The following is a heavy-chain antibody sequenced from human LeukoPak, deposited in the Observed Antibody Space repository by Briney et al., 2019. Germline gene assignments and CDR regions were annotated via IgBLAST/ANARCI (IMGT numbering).Heavy chain of an antibody. CDR3: AKDGGLWVSAHWGDS. CDR2: ITTSDGNT. Sequence: GGSLRLSCAASGFTFSSYTMSWVRQAPGEGLEWVSPITTSDGNTYYADSVKGRFTVSRDNSKNTLFPQMNSLRAEDTAVYYCAKDGGLWVSAHWGDSWGRGTLVTVSS. CDR1: GFTFSSYT. D-gene: IGHD7-27*01. V-gene: IGHV3-23*01. J-gene: IGHJ4*02.